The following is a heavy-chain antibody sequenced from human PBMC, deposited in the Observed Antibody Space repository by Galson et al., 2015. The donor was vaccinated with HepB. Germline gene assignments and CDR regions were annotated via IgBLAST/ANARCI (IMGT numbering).Heavy chain of an antibody. J-gene: IGHJ5*02. CDR2: ISNDGAYT. CDR3: ARDRGDYGDGNWFDP. Sequence: SLRLSCAASEFTFSDYYMSWIRQAPGKGLEWISIISNDGAYTNYADSVKGRSTISRDNAKNSLFLQMNSLRAEDTAIYYCARDRGDYGDGNWFDPWGQGTLVSVAS. V-gene: IGHV3-11*06. CDR1: EFTFSDYY. D-gene: IGHD4-17*01.